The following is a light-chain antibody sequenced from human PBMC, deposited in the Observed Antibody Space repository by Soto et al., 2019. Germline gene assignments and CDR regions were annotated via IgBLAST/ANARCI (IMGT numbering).Light chain of an antibody. CDR3: SSFSSDTTLFV. CDR1: SSDIGDYNY. Sequence: QSALTQPPSASGSPGQSVTFSCTGTSSDIGDYNYVSWYQQHPGKAPKLIIYEVNYRPSGVSYRFSGSKSGNTASLTISGLQAEDEADYYCSSFSSDTTLFVFGAGTKLTVL. V-gene: IGLV2-14*01. CDR2: EVN. J-gene: IGLJ1*01.